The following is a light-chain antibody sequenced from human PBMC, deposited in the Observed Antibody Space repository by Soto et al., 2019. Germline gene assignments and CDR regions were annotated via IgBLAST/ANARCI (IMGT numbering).Light chain of an antibody. J-gene: IGKJ5*01. Sequence: EIVLTQSPGTLSLSPGERATLSCRASQSVIGNYLAWYQQKPGQAPRLLIYGASSTATGIPDRFIGSGSGTDFTLTISRLEPEDFALYYCQQYGSSPLTFGLGTRLEIK. V-gene: IGKV3-20*01. CDR3: QQYGSSPLT. CDR1: QSVIGNY. CDR2: GAS.